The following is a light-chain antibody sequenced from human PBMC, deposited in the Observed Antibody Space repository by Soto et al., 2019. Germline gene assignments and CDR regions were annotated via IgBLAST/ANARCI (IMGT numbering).Light chain of an antibody. V-gene: IGKV1-6*01. CDR3: LQDYNYPLT. Sequence: IQMTQSPSSLSASVGDRVTISCRASQDIKNVLGWYQQQTGKAHKLLIYGISSLKSGVPSRFSGSGSGTDVTLTISSLQPEDFATYYCLQDYNYPLTFGGGTKVDI. J-gene: IGKJ4*01. CDR1: QDIKNV. CDR2: GIS.